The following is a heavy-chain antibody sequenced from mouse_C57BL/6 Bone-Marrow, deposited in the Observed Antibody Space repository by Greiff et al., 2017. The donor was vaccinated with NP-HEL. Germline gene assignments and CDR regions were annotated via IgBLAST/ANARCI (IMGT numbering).Heavy chain of an antibody. V-gene: IGHV3-6*01. D-gene: IGHD2-3*01. Sequence: DVQLQESGPGLVKPSQSLSLTCSVTGYSITSGYYWNWIRQFPGNKLEWMGYISYDGSNNYNPSLKNRISFTLVTSKNQFFLKLNSVATEDTATYYCAREWLLLFAYWGQGTLVTVSA. J-gene: IGHJ3*01. CDR1: GYSITSGYY. CDR3: AREWLLLFAY. CDR2: ISYDGSN.